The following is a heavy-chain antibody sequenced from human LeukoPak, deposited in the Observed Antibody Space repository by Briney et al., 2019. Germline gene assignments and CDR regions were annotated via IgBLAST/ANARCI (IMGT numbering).Heavy chain of an antibody. D-gene: IGHD2-15*01. CDR2: ISGSGGSI. J-gene: IGHJ4*02. V-gene: IGHV3-23*01. CDR1: GFTFSNYA. CDR3: AKDNSPKVYCSGGSCYSDY. Sequence: GGSLRLSSAASGFTFSNYAMSWVRQAPGKGLEWVSGISGSGGSIYYADSVKGRLTISRDNSKNTLYLQMNSLRAEDTAVYYHAKDNSPKVYCSGGSCYSDYWGQGTLVTVSS.